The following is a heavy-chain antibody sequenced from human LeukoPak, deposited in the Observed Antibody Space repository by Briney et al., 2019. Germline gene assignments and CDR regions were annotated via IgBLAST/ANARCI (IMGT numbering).Heavy chain of an antibody. D-gene: IGHD2-8*02. V-gene: IGHV4-39*01. CDR3: ARHCCTGPSKRVFDF. CDR2: ISYSGNT. CDR1: GGSIISSDYH. J-gene: IGHJ3*01. Sequence: SETLSLTCTVSGGSIISSDYHWGWVRQPPGKGLEWIGTISYSGNTDYNPSLRSRVAVSVDTSSNQFSLRLSSVTAADTAVYHCARHCCTGPSKRVFDFWGQGTMVTVSS.